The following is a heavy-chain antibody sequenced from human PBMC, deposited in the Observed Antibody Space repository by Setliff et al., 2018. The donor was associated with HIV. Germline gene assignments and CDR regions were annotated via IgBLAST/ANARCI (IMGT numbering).Heavy chain of an antibody. J-gene: IGHJ6*03. Sequence: PGESLKISCKGSGYSFTSYWIGWVRQMPGKGLEWMGIIYPGDSDTRYSPSFQGQVTISADKSISTAYLQWSSLKASDTAMYYCARHSGGDFWSGYYTDYYYYMDVWGKGTTVTVSS. CDR1: GYSFTSYW. V-gene: IGHV5-51*01. CDR2: IYPGDSDT. CDR3: ARHSGGDFWSGYYTDYYYYMDV. D-gene: IGHD3-3*01.